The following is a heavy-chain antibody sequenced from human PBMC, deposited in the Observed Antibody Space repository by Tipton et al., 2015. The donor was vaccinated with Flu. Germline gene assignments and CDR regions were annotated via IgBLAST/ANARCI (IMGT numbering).Heavy chain of an antibody. J-gene: IGHJ6*02. CDR3: ARETWGPWLQFMDV. CDR1: GFTFSRYD. CDR2: IGTNHDT. D-gene: IGHD5-12*01. V-gene: IGHV3-13*01. Sequence: SLRLSCEASGFTFSRYDMHWVRQTTGKGLEWVSAIGTNHDTYYADSVKGRSTISRDDAKNSLYLQVSSLTAGDTAVYYCARETWGPWLQFMDVWGQGTTVTVSS.